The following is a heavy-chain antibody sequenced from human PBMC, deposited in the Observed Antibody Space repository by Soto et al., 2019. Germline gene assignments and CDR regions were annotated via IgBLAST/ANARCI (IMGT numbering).Heavy chain of an antibody. CDR1: GFTFSSHG. CDR3: ARRITMVRGPYYYYGMDV. V-gene: IGHV3-48*02. Sequence: GGSLRLSCDASGFTFSSHGMTWVRQAPGKGLEWVAFISSTSSTKNYADSVKGRFTISRDNTKNSLYLQMSSLRDEDTAVYYCARRITMVRGPYYYYGMDVWGQGTTVTVSS. D-gene: IGHD3-10*01. CDR2: ISSTSSTK. J-gene: IGHJ6*02.